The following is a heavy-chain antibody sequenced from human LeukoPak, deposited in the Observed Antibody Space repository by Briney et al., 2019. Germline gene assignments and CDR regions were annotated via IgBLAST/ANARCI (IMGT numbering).Heavy chain of an antibody. CDR2: ISYDGPNK. J-gene: IGHJ4*02. CDR1: GFTFRRYG. V-gene: IGHV3-30*18. Sequence: GGSLRLSCVASGFTFRRYGMHWVRQAPGKGLEWVAVISYDGPNKYYADSVRGRFTISRDNSKNTQYLQMNSLRSEDTAVYYCAKGLARFGYGALLDYWGQGTLVTVSS. CDR3: AKGLARFGYGALLDY. D-gene: IGHD4/OR15-4a*01.